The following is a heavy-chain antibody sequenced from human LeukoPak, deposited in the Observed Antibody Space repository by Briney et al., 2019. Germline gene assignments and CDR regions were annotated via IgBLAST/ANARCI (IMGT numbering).Heavy chain of an antibody. CDR3: ARESGTYSYGTFDI. CDR2: ISSSGNTI. Sequence: GSLRLSCAASGFTVTDYYMTWIRQAPGKGLVWVSYISSSGNTIYYGDFVKGRFTISRDNAKNSLVLQMNSLRAEDTAVYYCARESGTYSYGTFDIWGQGTMVTVSS. D-gene: IGHD1-26*01. J-gene: IGHJ3*02. V-gene: IGHV3-11*01. CDR1: GFTVTDYY.